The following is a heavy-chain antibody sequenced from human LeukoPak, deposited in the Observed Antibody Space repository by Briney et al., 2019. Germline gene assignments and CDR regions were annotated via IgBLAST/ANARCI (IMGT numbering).Heavy chain of an antibody. CDR3: VRGADTGYSSDS. J-gene: IGHJ4*02. CDR2: INSDGRST. D-gene: IGHD3-9*01. CDR1: GFTFSRYW. V-gene: IGHV3-74*01. Sequence: PRGSLRLSCVASGFTFSRYWMHWVRQAPGKGLVWVSRINSDGRSTNYADSVKGRFSISRDNAENTLYLQMSSLRVEDTAVYYCVRGADTGYSSDSWGQGPLVTVSS.